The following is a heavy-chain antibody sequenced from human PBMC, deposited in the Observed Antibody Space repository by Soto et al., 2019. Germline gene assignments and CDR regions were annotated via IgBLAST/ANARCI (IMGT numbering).Heavy chain of an antibody. CDR2: ISYDGSNK. CDR1: GFTFSNYG. J-gene: IGHJ4*02. Sequence: QVQLAESGGGVVQPGRSLRLSCAASGFTFSNYGMHWVRQAPGKGLEWVAVISYDGSNKYYVDSVKGRFTISRDNSKNTLYLQMDSLRAEDTAVYYCAKDQRGYTLRVGGDFDYWVQGTLVTVSS. V-gene: IGHV3-30*18. CDR3: AKDQRGYTLRVGGDFDY. D-gene: IGHD5-18*01.